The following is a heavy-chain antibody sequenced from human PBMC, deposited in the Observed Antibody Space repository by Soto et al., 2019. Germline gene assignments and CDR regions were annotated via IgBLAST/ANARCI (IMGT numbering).Heavy chain of an antibody. CDR2: TYFRSKWYN. CDR3: ARDNSSSSWRGAGGDYYGMDV. CDR1: GDSVSSNSAA. D-gene: IGHD6-6*01. V-gene: IGHV6-1*01. J-gene: IGHJ6*02. Sequence: PSQTLSLTCAISGDSVSSNSAAWNWIRQSPSRGLEWLGRTYFRSKWYNDYAVSVKSRITINPDTSNNQFSLQLNSVTPEDTAVYYCARDNSSSSWRGAGGDYYGMDVWGQGTTVTVSS.